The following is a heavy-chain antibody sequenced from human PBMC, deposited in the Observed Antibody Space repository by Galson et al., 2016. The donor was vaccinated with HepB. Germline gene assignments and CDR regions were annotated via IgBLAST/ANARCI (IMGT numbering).Heavy chain of an antibody. CDR2: ISSSSTYT. CDR1: GFTFSDYY. D-gene: IGHD6-6*01. Sequence: SLRLSCAASGFTFSDYYMSWIRQPPGKGLEWVAYISSSSTYTNYADSVKGRSTISRDNAKKSLYLQMNRLRVADTAVYYCARETLSSSSIGAWFDPWGQGTLVTVSS. V-gene: IGHV3-11*06. J-gene: IGHJ5*02. CDR3: ARETLSSSSIGAWFDP.